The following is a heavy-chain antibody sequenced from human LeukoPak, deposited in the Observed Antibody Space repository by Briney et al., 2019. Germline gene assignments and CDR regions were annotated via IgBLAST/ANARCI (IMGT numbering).Heavy chain of an antibody. D-gene: IGHD6-13*01. Sequence: SETLSLTCTVSGGSISSYYWSWIRQPPGKGLEWIGYIYHSGSTYYNPSLKSRVTISVDRSKNQFSLKLSSVTAADTAVYYCARAELAAAGSRLRFDPWGQGTLVTVSS. CDR3: ARAELAAAGSRLRFDP. CDR1: GGSISSYY. V-gene: IGHV4-59*12. J-gene: IGHJ5*02. CDR2: IYHSGST.